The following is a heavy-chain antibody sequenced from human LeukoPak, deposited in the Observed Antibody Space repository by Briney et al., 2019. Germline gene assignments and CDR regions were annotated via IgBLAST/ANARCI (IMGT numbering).Heavy chain of an antibody. V-gene: IGHV3-7*01. CDR3: ARGVVYPAWSGPHWSDY. CDR1: GFTFSSYW. Sequence: GGSLRLSCAASGFTFSSYWMTWVRQAPGQGLEWVANIKQNGTEKYYADSVKGRFIISRDNAKNSLYLQMNSLRAEDTAVYYCARGVVYPAWSGPHWSDYWGQGALVTVSS. CDR2: IKQNGTEK. D-gene: IGHD3-3*01. J-gene: IGHJ4*02.